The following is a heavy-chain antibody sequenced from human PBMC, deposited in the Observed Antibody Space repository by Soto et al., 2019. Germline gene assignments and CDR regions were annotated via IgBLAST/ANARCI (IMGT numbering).Heavy chain of an antibody. CDR3: AREYSDWLLSVSRWFDP. D-gene: IGHD3-9*01. J-gene: IGHJ5*02. CDR1: GYTFTSYG. CDR2: ISAYNGNT. V-gene: IGHV1-18*01. Sequence: ASVKVSCKASGYTFTSYGISWVRQAPGQGLEWMGWISAYNGNTNYAQKLQGRVTMTTDTSTSTAYMELRSLRSDDTAVYYCAREYSDWLLSVSRWFDPWGQGTLVTVSS.